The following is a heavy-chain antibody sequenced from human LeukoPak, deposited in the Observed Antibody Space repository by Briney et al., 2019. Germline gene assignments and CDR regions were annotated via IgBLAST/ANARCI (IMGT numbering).Heavy chain of an antibody. V-gene: IGHV5-51*01. J-gene: IGHJ5*02. D-gene: IGHD3-3*01. CDR1: GYSFTSYC. CDR2: IYPGYSDT. Sequence: GESLKISCKGSGYSFTSYCIGWVRQMPGKGLEWMVIIYPGYSDTRYSPSFQGQVTISADKSISTAYLQWSSLKASDTAMYYCARLHSFGVVDSWFDPWGQGTLVTVSS. CDR3: ARLHSFGVVDSWFDP.